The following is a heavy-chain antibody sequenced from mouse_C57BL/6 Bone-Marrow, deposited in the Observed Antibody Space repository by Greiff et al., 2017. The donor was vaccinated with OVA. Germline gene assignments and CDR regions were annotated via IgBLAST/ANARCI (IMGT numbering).Heavy chain of an antibody. V-gene: IGHV5-4*01. CDR3: ARDQEGITTVVATGYFDV. CDR1: GFTFSSYA. CDR2: ISDGGSYT. D-gene: IGHD1-1*01. Sequence: EVQRVESGGGLVKPGGSLKLSCAASGFTFSSYAMSWVRQTPEKRLEWVATISDGGSYTYYPDNVKGRFTISRDNAKNNLYLQMSHLKSEDTDMYYWARDQEGITTVVATGYFDVWGTGTTVTVSS. J-gene: IGHJ1*03.